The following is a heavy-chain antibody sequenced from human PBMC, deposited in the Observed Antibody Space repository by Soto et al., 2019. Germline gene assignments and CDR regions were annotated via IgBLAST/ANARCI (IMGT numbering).Heavy chain of an antibody. CDR2: IIPILGIA. CDR3: AMWGGGTTVTSYGMDV. V-gene: IGHV1-69*02. J-gene: IGHJ6*02. Sequence: QVQLVQSGAEVKKPGSSVKVSCKASGGTFSSYTISWVRQAPGQGLEWMGRIIPILGIANYAQKFQGRVTITADKSTSTAYMELSSLRSEDTAVYYCAMWGGGTTVTSYGMDVWGQGTTVTVSS. D-gene: IGHD4-17*01. CDR1: GGTFSSYT.